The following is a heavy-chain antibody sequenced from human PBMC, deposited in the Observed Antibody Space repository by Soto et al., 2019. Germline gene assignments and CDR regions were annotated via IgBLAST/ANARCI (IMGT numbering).Heavy chain of an antibody. J-gene: IGHJ4*02. D-gene: IGHD2-15*01. CDR2: NSSSTSLT. CDR1: GFTFSDYY. CDR3: ARGRGVAAAYFAF. Sequence: QVQLVESGGGLVKPGGSLRLSCAVSGFTFSDYYMTWIRQAPGKGLESVSYNSSSTSLTNYADSVKGRFTISRDNAKNSLFLEMNSLRAEDTDVYYCARGRGVAAAYFAFWGEGALITFSS. V-gene: IGHV3-11*05.